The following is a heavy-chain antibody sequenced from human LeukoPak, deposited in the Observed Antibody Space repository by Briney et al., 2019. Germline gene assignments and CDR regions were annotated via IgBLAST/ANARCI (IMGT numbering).Heavy chain of an antibody. V-gene: IGHV3-23*01. J-gene: IGHJ4*02. CDR3: AKDQRFSGWYFVY. CDR2: ISGFGVST. CDR1: GFTFSSYA. D-gene: IGHD6-19*01. Sequence: GGSLRLSCAASGFTFSSYAMSWVRQAPGKGLEWVSVISGFGVSTYYADSVKGRFTISRDNSKNTLYLQMNSLRAEDTAVYYCAKDQRFSGWYFVYWGQGTLVTVSS.